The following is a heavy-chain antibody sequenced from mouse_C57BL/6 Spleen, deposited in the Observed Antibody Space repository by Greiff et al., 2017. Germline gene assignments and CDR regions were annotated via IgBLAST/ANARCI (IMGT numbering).Heavy chain of an antibody. J-gene: IGHJ3*01. D-gene: IGHD3-2*02. V-gene: IGHV1-50*01. CDR1: GYTFTSSW. CDR2: IDPSDSYT. Sequence: QVQLQQPGAELVKPGASVKLSCKASGYTFTSSWLQWVKQRPGQGLEWIGEIDPSDSYTNSNQKFKGKATLTVDTSSSPAYMQLSSLTSEDSAVYYCARLDSSGLAWFAYWGQGTPVTVAA. CDR3: ARLDSSGLAWFAY.